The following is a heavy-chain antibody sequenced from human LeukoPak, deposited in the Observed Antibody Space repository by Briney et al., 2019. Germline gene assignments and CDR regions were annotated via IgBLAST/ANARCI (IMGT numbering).Heavy chain of an antibody. CDR2: IYHSGST. J-gene: IGHJ5*02. D-gene: IGHD2-2*01. V-gene: IGHV4-59*12. CDR3: ARENIVVVPAAKENWFDP. Sequence: SETLSLTCTVSGGSISSYYWSWIRQPPGKGLEWIGYIYHSGSTYYNPSLKSRVTISVDRSKNQFSLKLSSVTAADTAVYYCARENIVVVPAAKENWFDPWGQGTLVTVSS. CDR1: GGSISSYY.